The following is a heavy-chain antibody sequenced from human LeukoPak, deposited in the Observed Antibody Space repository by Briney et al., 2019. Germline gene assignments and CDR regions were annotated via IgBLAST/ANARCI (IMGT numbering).Heavy chain of an antibody. V-gene: IGHV1-18*01. D-gene: IGHD3-16*01. CDR2: ISTYNGDT. CDR1: GYTFASYG. Sequence: ALVKVSCKASGYTFASYGISWVRQAPGQGLEWVGWISTYNGDTNYAQKLQGRVTMTTDTSTNTAYMELRSLRSDDTAVYYCAREGLGELTLDYWGQGTLATVSS. CDR3: AREGLGELTLDY. J-gene: IGHJ4*02.